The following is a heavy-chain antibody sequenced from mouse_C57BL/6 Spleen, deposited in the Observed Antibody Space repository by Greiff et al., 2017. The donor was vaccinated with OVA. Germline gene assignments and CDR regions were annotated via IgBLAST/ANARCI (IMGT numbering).Heavy chain of an antibody. V-gene: IGHV1-82*01. Sequence: VQLQQSGPELVKPGASVKISCKASGYAFSSSWMNWVKQRPGKGLEWIGRIYPGDGDTNYNGKFKGKATLTADKSSSTAYMQLSSLTSEDSAVYFCASITTVVDAMDYWGQGTSVTVSS. D-gene: IGHD1-1*01. CDR2: IYPGDGDT. J-gene: IGHJ4*01. CDR1: GYAFSSSW. CDR3: ASITTVVDAMDY.